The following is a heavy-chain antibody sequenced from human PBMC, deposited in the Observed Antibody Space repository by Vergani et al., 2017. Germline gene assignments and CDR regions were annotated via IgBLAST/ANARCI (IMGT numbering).Heavy chain of an antibody. D-gene: IGHD6-13*01. CDR2: ISYDGSNK. CDR1: GFTFSSYA. CDR3: ARDEPLIAAAGAIPPRCYYYMDV. Sequence: QVQLVESGGGVVQPGRSLRLSCAASGFTFSSYAMHWVRQAPGKGLEWVAVISYDGSNKYYADSVKGRFTISRDNSKNTLYLQMNSLRAEDTAVYYCARDEPLIAAAGAIPPRCYYYMDVWGKGTTVTVSS. V-gene: IGHV3-30-3*01. J-gene: IGHJ6*03.